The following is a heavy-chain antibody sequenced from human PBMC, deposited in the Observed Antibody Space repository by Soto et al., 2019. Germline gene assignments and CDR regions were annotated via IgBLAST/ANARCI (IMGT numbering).Heavy chain of an antibody. Sequence: QVQLQESGPGLVKPSQTLSLTCTVSGGSISSGAYYGSWIRQPPGMGLEWIGYIYYGGSTYYNPSLKSRVTMTVHTSNSQLTLKPRPLTAADAAVYCCARDRAVRHGYSKYNWFDPWGQGTLVTVSS. CDR3: ARDRAVRHGYSKYNWFDP. CDR2: IYYGGST. D-gene: IGHD4-4*01. CDR1: GGSISSGAYY. V-gene: IGHV4-30-4*01. J-gene: IGHJ5*02.